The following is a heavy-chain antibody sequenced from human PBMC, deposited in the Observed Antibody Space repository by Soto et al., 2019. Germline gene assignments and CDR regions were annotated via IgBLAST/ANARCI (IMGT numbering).Heavy chain of an antibody. D-gene: IGHD1-26*01. CDR2: INPSDGSA. CDR3: GRDLGLGAVSY. J-gene: IGHJ4*02. V-gene: IGHV1-46*01. Sequence: QVQLVQSGAEVMRPGASVKVSCKASGYTFTSYYIHWVRQAPGQGLEWMGMINPSDGSASYAQKFQGSVTMTRDTSTSTVYMELSSLKSEGTAVYYCGRDLGLGAVSYWGQGTLVTASS. CDR1: GYTFTSYY.